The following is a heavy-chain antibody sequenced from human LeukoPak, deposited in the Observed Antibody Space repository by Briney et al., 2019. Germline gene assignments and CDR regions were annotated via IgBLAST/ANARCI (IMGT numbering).Heavy chain of an antibody. CDR1: GFTFSSYE. D-gene: IGHD6-6*01. J-gene: IGHJ5*02. CDR3: ARGVFSSSSDILPLDP. V-gene: IGHV3-48*03. Sequence: GGSLRLSCAASGFTFSSYEMNWVRQAPGKGLEWVSYISSSGSTIYYADSVKGRFTISRDNSKNTLYLQMNNLRAEDTAVYYCARGVFSSSSDILPLDPWGQGTLVTVSS. CDR2: ISSSGSTI.